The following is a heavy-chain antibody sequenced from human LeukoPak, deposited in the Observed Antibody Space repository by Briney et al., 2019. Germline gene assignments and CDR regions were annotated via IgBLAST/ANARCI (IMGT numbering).Heavy chain of an antibody. CDR1: GFTFSSYA. J-gene: IGHJ4*02. Sequence: DPGGSLRLSCAASGFTFSSYAMSWVRQAPGKGLEWVSAISGSGGSTYYADSVKGRFTISRDNSKNTLYLQMNSLRAEDTAVYYCAKDHRLGSSWERSFFDYWGQGTLVTVSS. CDR3: AKDHRLGSSWERSFFDY. CDR2: ISGSGGST. V-gene: IGHV3-23*01. D-gene: IGHD6-13*01.